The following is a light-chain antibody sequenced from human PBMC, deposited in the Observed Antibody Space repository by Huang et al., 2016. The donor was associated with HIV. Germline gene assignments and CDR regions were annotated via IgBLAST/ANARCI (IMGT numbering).Light chain of an antibody. CDR3: QQTYDTPPLS. Sequence: DIQMTQSPSSLSASVGDRVTITCRAGQSVSNYLNWYQHKKGKAPKLLIYAASSLQSGVPSRFSGSGSGTHFTLTISSLQPEDIATYYCQQTYDTPPLSFGGGTKVEL. V-gene: IGKV1-39*01. CDR2: AAS. J-gene: IGKJ4*01. CDR1: QSVSNY.